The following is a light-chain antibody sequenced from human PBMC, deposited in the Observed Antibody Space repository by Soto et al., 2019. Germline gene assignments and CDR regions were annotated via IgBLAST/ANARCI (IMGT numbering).Light chain of an antibody. CDR2: EGG. CDR1: SSDVGSYNL. V-gene: IGLV2-23*01. Sequence: QSALTQPASVSGSPGQSITISCTGTSSDVGSYNLVSWYQQHPGKAPKLMIYEGGKRPSGVSNRFSGSKSGNTASLTISGLQAEDEADYYCCSYASSRSLVFGGGTKVTVL. CDR3: CSYASSRSLV. J-gene: IGLJ2*01.